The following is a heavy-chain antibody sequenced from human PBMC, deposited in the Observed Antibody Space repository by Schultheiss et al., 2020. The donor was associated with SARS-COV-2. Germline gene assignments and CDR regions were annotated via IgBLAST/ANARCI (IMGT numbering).Heavy chain of an antibody. V-gene: IGHV3-33*06. D-gene: IGHD1-26*01. CDR3: AKDKVGATNNWFDP. Sequence: GGSLRLSCAASGFTFSSYGMHWVRQAPGKGLEWVAVIWYDGSNKYYADSVKGRFTISRDNSKNTLYLQMNSLRAEDTAVYYCAKDKVGATNNWFDPWGQGTLVTVPS. J-gene: IGHJ5*02. CDR1: GFTFSSYG. CDR2: IWYDGSNK.